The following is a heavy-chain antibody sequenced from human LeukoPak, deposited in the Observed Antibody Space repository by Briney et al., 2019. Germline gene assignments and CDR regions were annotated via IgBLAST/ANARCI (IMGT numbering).Heavy chain of an antibody. V-gene: IGHV6-1*01. D-gene: IGHD6-13*01. Sequence: KSSQTLSLTCALSGDSASSNSAAWNWSRQSPSRGLEWLGRTYYRSKWYNDYAVSVKSRITINPDTSKNQFSLQLNSVTPEDTAVYYCAREDSSSSFYYYYYMDVWGKGTTVTVSS. J-gene: IGHJ6*03. CDR2: TYYRSKWYN. CDR3: AREDSSSSFYYYYYMDV. CDR1: GDSASSNSAA.